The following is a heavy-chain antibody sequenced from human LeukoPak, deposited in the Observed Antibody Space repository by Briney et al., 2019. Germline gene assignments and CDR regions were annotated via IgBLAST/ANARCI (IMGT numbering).Heavy chain of an antibody. D-gene: IGHD6-13*01. CDR3: ARMSPSSSWYVGPFDP. Sequence: ASVKVSCKASGYTFTSYDFNWLRQATGQGPEWMGWMNPNSGATGYAQKFQGRVTMTRSASINTAYMELTNLRSEDTAVYYCARMSPSSSWYVGPFDPWGQGTLVTVSS. CDR1: GYTFTSYD. V-gene: IGHV1-8*01. J-gene: IGHJ5*02. CDR2: MNPNSGAT.